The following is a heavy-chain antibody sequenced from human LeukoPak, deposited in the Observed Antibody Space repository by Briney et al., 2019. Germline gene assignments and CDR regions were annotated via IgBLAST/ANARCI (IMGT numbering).Heavy chain of an antibody. D-gene: IGHD3-3*01. V-gene: IGHV3-23*01. CDR2: ISGSGGST. Sequence: GGSLRLSCAASGFTFSSYAMSWVRQAPGKGLEWVSAISGSGGSTYYADSVKGRFTISRDNSKNTLYLQMNSLRAEDTAAYYCAKGSGSITIFGVVIHFDYWGQGTLVTVSS. CDR1: GFTFSSYA. J-gene: IGHJ4*02. CDR3: AKGSGSITIFGVVIHFDY.